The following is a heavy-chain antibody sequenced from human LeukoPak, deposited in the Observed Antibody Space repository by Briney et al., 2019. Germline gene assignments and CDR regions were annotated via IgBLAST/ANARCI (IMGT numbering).Heavy chain of an antibody. CDR3: ARRLKVTEHFDY. CDR1: GGSISSTSYY. V-gene: IGHV4-39*01. J-gene: IGHJ4*02. D-gene: IGHD2-21*02. CDR2: IYYTGST. Sequence: ASETLSLTCTVSGGSISSTSYYWGWIRQPPGKGLEWIGSIYYTGSTYYNPSLNTPVTMSVDTSKNQFSLKLSSVTAADTAVYYCARRLKVTEHFDYWGQGTLVTVSS.